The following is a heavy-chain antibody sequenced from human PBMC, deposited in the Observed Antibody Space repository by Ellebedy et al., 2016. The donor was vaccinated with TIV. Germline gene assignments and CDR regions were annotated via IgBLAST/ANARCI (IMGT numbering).Heavy chain of an antibody. D-gene: IGHD4-17*01. Sequence: GESLKISCAASGFLLTPYWMHWVRQAPGKGLVWVAHINSDETIKTYADAVRGRFTIYRDTPKNTLFLQMDSLRVEDTATYFCSRGIFYGDSQAFDHWGPGTLVTVAS. CDR1: GFLLTPYW. V-gene: IGHV3-74*03. J-gene: IGHJ4*02. CDR3: SRGIFYGDSQAFDH. CDR2: INSDETIK.